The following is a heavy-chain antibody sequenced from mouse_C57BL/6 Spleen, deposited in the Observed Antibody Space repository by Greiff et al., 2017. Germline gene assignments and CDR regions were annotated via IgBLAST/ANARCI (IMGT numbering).Heavy chain of an antibody. J-gene: IGHJ4*01. CDR1: GYTFTSYW. D-gene: IGHD1-1*01. V-gene: IGHV1-72*01. CDR2: IDPNSGGT. Sequence: QVQLKQPGAELVKPGASVKLSCKASGYTFTSYWMPWVKQRPGRGLEWIGRIDPNSGGTKYNEKFKSKATLTVDKPSSTAYMQLSSLTSEDSAVYYCARAAYGSRPYAMDYWGQGTSVTVSS. CDR3: ARAAYGSRPYAMDY.